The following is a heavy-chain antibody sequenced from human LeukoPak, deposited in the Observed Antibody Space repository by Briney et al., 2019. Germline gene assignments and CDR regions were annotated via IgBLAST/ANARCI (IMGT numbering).Heavy chain of an antibody. J-gene: IGHJ3*02. V-gene: IGHV1-2*02. D-gene: IGHD1-26*01. CDR3: ARLLVGATRSHVRAFDI. CDR2: INPNSGGT. CDR1: GYTFTSYG. Sequence: ASVKVSCKASGYTFTSYGISWARQAPGQGLEWMGWINPNSGGTNYAQKFQGRVTMTRDTSISTAYMELSRLRSDDTAVYYCARLLVGATRSHVRAFDIWGQGTMVTVSS.